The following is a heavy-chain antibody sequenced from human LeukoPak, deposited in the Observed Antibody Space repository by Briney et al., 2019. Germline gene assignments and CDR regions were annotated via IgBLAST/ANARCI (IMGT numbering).Heavy chain of an antibody. CDR3: AKGVVPAAKTYNWFDP. J-gene: IGHJ5*02. V-gene: IGHV3-23*01. D-gene: IGHD2-2*01. CDR2: ISGSGGST. CDR1: EFTFNNFA. Sequence: PGGSLRLSCVGSEFTFNNFAINWVRQAPGKGLEWVSAISGSGGSTYYADSVKGRFTISRDNSKNTLYLQMNSLRAEDTAVYYCAKGVVPAAKTYNWFDPWGQGTLVTVSS.